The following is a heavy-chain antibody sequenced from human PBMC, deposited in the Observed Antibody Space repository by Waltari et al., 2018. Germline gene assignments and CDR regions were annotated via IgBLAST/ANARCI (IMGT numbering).Heavy chain of an antibody. Sequence: EVQLVESGGGLVKPGGSLRPPCSASGFTFISSSLNWFRQAPGKGLEWGSSISSSSSYIYYADSVKGRFTISRDNAKNSLYLQMNSLRAEDTAVYYCARQGGKQWLNDYWGQGTLVTVSS. CDR3: ARQGGKQWLNDY. D-gene: IGHD6-19*01. V-gene: IGHV3-21*01. J-gene: IGHJ4*02. CDR1: GFTFISSS. CDR2: ISSSSSYI.